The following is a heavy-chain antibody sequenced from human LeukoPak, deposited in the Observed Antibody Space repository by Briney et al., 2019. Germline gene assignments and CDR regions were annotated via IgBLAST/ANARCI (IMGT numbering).Heavy chain of an antibody. D-gene: IGHD1-26*01. Sequence: ASVKVSCKASGYTFTSYAMNWVRQAPGQGLEWMGWINTNTGNPTYAQGFTGRFVFSLDTSVSTAYLQISSLKAEDTAVYYCARWYSGSYRLLLYYYYYYMDVWGKGTTVTVSS. CDR1: GYTFTSYA. CDR3: ARWYSGSYRLLLYYYYYYMDV. CDR2: INTNTGNP. V-gene: IGHV7-4-1*02. J-gene: IGHJ6*03.